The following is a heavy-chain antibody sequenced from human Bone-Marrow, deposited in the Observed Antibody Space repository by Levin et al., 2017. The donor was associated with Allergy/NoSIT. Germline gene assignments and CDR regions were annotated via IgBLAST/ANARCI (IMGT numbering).Heavy chain of an antibody. Sequence: PGESLKISCQASGYSFTSYWFGWVRQRPGKGLEWMGLIFPSDSDTRVSPSFQGQIIMSVDKSINTACLQWSSLKASDSAMYYCARRDSDGSNSFDYWGQGTLVTVSS. CDR2: IFPSDSDT. CDR1: GYSFTSYW. J-gene: IGHJ4*02. CDR3: ARRDSDGSNSFDY. D-gene: IGHD4-23*01. V-gene: IGHV5-51*01.